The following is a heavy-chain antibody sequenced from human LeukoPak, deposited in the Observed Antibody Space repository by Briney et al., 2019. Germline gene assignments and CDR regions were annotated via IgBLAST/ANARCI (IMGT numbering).Heavy chain of an antibody. CDR2: ISTSSGST. Sequence: PGGSLRLSCVVSGFTFNNNAMSWVRQAPGKGLEWASAISTSSGSTYYADSVKGRFTISRDKSKNMVYLQMSSLRAGDTAVYYCAKASPYYDILTGYYYYFGDWGQGTLVTVSS. D-gene: IGHD3-9*01. J-gene: IGHJ4*02. CDR1: GFTFNNNA. CDR3: AKASPYYDILTGYYYYFGD. V-gene: IGHV3-23*01.